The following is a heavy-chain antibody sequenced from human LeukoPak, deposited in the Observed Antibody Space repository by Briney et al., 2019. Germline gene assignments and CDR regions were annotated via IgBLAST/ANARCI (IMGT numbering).Heavy chain of an antibody. D-gene: IGHD6-19*01. CDR3: ARAQWLAFDY. CDR2: IYSGGST. V-gene: IGHV3-53*01. CDR1: GFTFSSYG. J-gene: IGHJ4*02. Sequence: RGSLRLSCAASGFTFSSYGMHWVSQAPGKGLEWVSVIYSGGSTYYADSVKGRFTISRDNSKNTLYLQMNSLRAEDTAVYYCARAQWLAFDYWGQGTLVTVSS.